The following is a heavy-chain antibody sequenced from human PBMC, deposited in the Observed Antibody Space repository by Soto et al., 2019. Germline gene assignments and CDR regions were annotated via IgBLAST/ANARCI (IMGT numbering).Heavy chain of an antibody. CDR2: ITGSGGGT. Sequence: EVQLLESGGRLVPPGGSLRLSCAGSRFSFSNYAMTWARQAPGEGLEWVPAITGSGGGTTYADSVKGRFTISRDNSKNILYMQMESLSADDTAVYYCSTDPTGDYIGAFDNWGQGTMVTVSS. CDR3: STDPTGDYIGAFDN. V-gene: IGHV3-23*01. J-gene: IGHJ3*02. D-gene: IGHD4-17*01. CDR1: RFSFSNYA.